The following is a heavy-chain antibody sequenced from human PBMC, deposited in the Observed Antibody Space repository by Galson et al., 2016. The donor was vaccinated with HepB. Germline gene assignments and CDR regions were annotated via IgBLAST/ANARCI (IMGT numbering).Heavy chain of an antibody. Sequence: QSGAEVKKPGESLKISCKGSGYSFPTYWIDWVRQMPGKGLEWMGIIYPGDSETRYSPPFQGQVTISADKSISTAYLQWSSLKASDTAMYYCARHLNYYDSTGYYYGDYRGQGTLVTVSS. CDR3: ARHLNYYDSTGYYYGDY. CDR1: GYSFPTYW. D-gene: IGHD3-22*01. CDR2: IYPGDSET. V-gene: IGHV5-51*01. J-gene: IGHJ4*02.